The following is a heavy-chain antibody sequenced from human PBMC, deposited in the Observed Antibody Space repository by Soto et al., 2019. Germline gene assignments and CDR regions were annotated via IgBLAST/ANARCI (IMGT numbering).Heavy chain of an antibody. J-gene: IGHJ4*02. D-gene: IGHD6-13*01. CDR1: GYTFTSYA. CDR3: ASAPGGPGIAEY. Sequence: QVQLVQSGAEEKKPGASVKVSCKASGYTFTSYAMDWVRQAPGQRLEWMGWINAGNGNTKYSQKFQGRVTITRDTSASTADMELSSLRSEDTAVYYCASAPGGPGIAEYWGQGTLGTVSS. CDR2: INAGNGNT. V-gene: IGHV1-3*05.